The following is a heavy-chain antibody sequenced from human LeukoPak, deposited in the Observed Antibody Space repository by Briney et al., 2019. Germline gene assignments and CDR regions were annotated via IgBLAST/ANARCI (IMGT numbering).Heavy chain of an antibody. D-gene: IGHD3-16*01. CDR2: ISPYNGNT. CDR1: GYSFTIYG. V-gene: IGHV1-18*01. Sequence: GASVKVSCKASGYSFTIYGISWVRQAPGQGLEWMGWISPYNGNTNYAQKLQGRVTMTTDTSTRTTYMELRSLKSDDTAVYYCARDGQAMIGPNWLDPWGQGTLATVSS. CDR3: ARDGQAMIGPNWLDP. J-gene: IGHJ5*02.